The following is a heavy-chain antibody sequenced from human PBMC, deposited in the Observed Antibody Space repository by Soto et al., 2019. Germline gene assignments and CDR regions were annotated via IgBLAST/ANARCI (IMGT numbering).Heavy chain of an antibody. CDR1: GGSFSGYY. CDR3: ARGAIELMVYASPSEYFQH. Sequence: SETLSFTCAVYGGSFSGYYWSWIRQPPGKGLEWIGEINHSGSTNYNPSLKSRVTISVDTSKNQFSLKLSSVTAADTAVYSCARGAIELMVYASPSEYFQHWGQGTLVTVSS. D-gene: IGHD2-8*01. V-gene: IGHV4-34*01. J-gene: IGHJ1*01. CDR2: INHSGST.